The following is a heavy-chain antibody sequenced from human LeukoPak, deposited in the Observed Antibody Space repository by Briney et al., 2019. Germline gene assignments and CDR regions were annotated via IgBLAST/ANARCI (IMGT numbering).Heavy chain of an antibody. Sequence: SQTLSLTCTVSGGSISSGGYYWSWIRQHPGKGLEWIGYIHYSGSTYYNPSLKSRITISVDTSKNQFSLKLSSVTAADTAVYYCARVGMATTRGDAFDIWGQGTMVTVSS. CDR2: IHYSGST. CDR1: GGSISSGGYY. V-gene: IGHV4-31*03. CDR3: ARVGMATTRGDAFDI. J-gene: IGHJ3*02. D-gene: IGHD5-24*01.